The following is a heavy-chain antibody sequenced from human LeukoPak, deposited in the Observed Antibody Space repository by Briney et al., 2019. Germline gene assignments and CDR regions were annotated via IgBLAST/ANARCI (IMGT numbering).Heavy chain of an antibody. Sequence: PGGSLRLSCAASGFTFSSYAMSWVRQAPGKGLEWVSAISGSGGSTYYADSVKGRFTISRDNSKNTLYLQMNSLRAEDTAVYYCARRGPNYYYYGMDVWGQGTTVTVSS. J-gene: IGHJ6*02. CDR3: ARRGPNYYYYGMDV. CDR1: GFTFSSYA. V-gene: IGHV3-23*01. CDR2: ISGSGGST.